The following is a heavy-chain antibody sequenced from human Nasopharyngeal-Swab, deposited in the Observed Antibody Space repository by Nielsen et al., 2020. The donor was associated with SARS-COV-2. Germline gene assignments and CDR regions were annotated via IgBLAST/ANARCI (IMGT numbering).Heavy chain of an antibody. D-gene: IGHD2-2*01. J-gene: IGHJ6*03. Sequence: WIRQPPGKGLEWVSSISSSSSYIYYADSVKGRFTISRDNAKSSLYLQMNSLRAEDTAVYYCARDRGYCSSTSCHYYYYYMDVWGKGTTVTVSS. CDR2: ISSSSSYI. CDR3: ARDRGYCSSTSCHYYYYYMDV. V-gene: IGHV3-21*01.